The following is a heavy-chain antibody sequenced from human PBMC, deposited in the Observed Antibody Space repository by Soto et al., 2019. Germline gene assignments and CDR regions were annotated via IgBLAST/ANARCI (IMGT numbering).Heavy chain of an antibody. CDR2: IYYSGST. CDR3: ARVSSSWGFVNYFDS. Sequence: QVQLQESGPGLVKPSETLSLTCTVSGGSVSSGSYYWSWIRQPPGKGLECIGYIYYSGSTNYNPSLQSRVTIAVDTTKNQFSLKLSSVTAADTAVYYCARVSSSWGFVNYFDSWGQGTLVTVSS. J-gene: IGHJ4*02. CDR1: GGSVSSGSYY. V-gene: IGHV4-61*01. D-gene: IGHD6-13*01.